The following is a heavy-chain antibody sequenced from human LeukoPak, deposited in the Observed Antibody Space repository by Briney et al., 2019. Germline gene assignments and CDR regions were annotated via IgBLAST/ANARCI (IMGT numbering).Heavy chain of an antibody. CDR2: VDPEDGET. CDR1: GYTFTDHY. CDR3: ATVNSGSFEGVDY. Sequence: ASVKISCKVSGYTFTDHYMHWVQQAPGKGLEWMGLVDPEDGETIYAEKFQGRVTITADTSTDTAYMELSSLRSEDTAVYYCATVNSGSFEGVDYWGQGTLVTVSS. D-gene: IGHD1-26*01. J-gene: IGHJ4*02. V-gene: IGHV1-69-2*01.